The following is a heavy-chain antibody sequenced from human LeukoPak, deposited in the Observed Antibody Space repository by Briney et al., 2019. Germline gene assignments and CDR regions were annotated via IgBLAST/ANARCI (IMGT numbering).Heavy chain of an antibody. Sequence: QPGGSLRLSCLGSGFPFRNYWMGWVRQAPGKGLESVANIDQSGRGQYYVDSVKGRFIISRDNARNALYLQMNSLRAEDTAVYYCAKDFNFHYYDSSGYYIAKPGPFDYWGQGTLVTVSS. V-gene: IGHV3-7*01. J-gene: IGHJ4*02. CDR3: AKDFNFHYYDSSGYYIAKPGPFDY. CDR2: IDQSGRGQ. CDR1: GFPFRNYW. D-gene: IGHD3-22*01.